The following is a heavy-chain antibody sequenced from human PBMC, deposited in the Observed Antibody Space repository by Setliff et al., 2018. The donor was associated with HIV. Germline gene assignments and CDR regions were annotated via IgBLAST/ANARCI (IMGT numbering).Heavy chain of an antibody. J-gene: IGHJ6*03. Sequence: GGSLRLSCAASGFIFSEHYMSWIRQAPGKGLEWVSYISSGGTILHYAESVKGRFTISRDNAKNSLYLQMNSLRAEDTAVYYCARDSRPRSGFWVSDYYYYMDVWGKGTTVTVSS. V-gene: IGHV3-11*01. D-gene: IGHD3-3*01. CDR3: ARDSRPRSGFWVSDYYYYMDV. CDR2: ISSGGTIL. CDR1: GFIFSEHY.